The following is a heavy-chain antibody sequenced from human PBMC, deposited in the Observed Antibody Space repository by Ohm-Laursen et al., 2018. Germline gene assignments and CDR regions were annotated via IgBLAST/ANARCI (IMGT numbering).Heavy chain of an antibody. D-gene: IGHD3-16*01. V-gene: IGHV3-7*01. CDR3: ARGAYAS. CDR2: IKQDGSEK. CDR1: GFSFSADC. Sequence: SLRLSCTASGFSFSADCMYWVCKAPGKGLERVANIKQDGSEKYYVDSVKGRFTISRDNAKNSLYLQMNSLRADDTAVYYCARGAYASWGQGTLVTVSS. J-gene: IGHJ5*02.